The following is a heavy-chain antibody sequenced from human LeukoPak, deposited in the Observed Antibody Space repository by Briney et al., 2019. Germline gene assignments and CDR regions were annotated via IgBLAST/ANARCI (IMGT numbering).Heavy chain of an antibody. CDR3: ARACSGGDCYGDWFDP. D-gene: IGHD2-21*02. V-gene: IGHV1-3*03. CDR2: INAGNGNT. Sequence: GASVKVSCKASGYTFTSYAMHWVRQAPGQRLEWMGWINAGNGNTKYSQEFQGRVTIARDTSASTAYMELSSLRSEDMAVYYCARACSGGDCYGDWFDPWGQGTLVTVSS. CDR1: GYTFTSYA. J-gene: IGHJ5*02.